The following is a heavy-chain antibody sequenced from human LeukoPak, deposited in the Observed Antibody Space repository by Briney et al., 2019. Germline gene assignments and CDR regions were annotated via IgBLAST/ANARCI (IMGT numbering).Heavy chain of an antibody. Sequence: ASVKVSCKVSGYTLTELSMNWVRQAPGKGHGWMGGFDPEDGETIYAQKFQGRVTMTEDTSTDTAYMELSSLRSEDTAVYYCAALEDYGDYEFVHWGQGTLVTVSS. CDR3: AALEDYGDYEFVH. D-gene: IGHD4-17*01. J-gene: IGHJ4*02. CDR1: GYTLTELS. CDR2: FDPEDGET. V-gene: IGHV1-24*01.